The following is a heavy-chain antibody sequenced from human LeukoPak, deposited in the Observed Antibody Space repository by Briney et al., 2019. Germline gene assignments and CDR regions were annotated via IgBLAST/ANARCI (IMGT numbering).Heavy chain of an antibody. CDR2: INHSGST. CDR1: GGSFSGYY. V-gene: IGHV4-34*01. CDR3: ASLHCSSTSCYVYFDY. J-gene: IGHJ4*02. Sequence: SETLSLTCAVYGGSFSGYYWSWIRQPPGKGLEWIGEINHSGSTNYNPSLKSRVTISVDTSKNQFSLKLSSVTAADTAVYYCASLHCSSTSCYVYFDYWGQGTLVTVSS. D-gene: IGHD2-2*01.